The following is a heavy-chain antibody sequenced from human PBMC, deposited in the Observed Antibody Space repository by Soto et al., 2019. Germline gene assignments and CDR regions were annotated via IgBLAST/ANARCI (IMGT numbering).Heavy chain of an antibody. CDR3: ARVPSPFDFYYAMDV. Sequence: SETLSLTCPVSDEYIGSGNKYLSWIRQAPGKGLEWIGYIFSSGTTYYNPSLKSRLTMSLDTSQNQFSLKLNSVTAADTAVYFCARVPSPFDFYYAMDVWGQGTTVTVSS. V-gene: IGHV4-30-4*02. D-gene: IGHD3-16*01. CDR2: IFSSGTT. CDR1: DEYIGSGNKY. J-gene: IGHJ6*02.